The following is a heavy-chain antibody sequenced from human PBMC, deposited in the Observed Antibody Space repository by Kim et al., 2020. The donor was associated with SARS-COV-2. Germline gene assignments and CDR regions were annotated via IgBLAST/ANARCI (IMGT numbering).Heavy chain of an antibody. CDR2: IWYDGSNK. D-gene: IGHD1-26*01. J-gene: IGHJ6*02. V-gene: IGHV3-33*06. CDR1: GFTFSSYG. CDR3: AKGATRALKWELPETDYYYGMDV. Sequence: GGSLRLSCAASGFTFSSYGMHWVRQAPGKGLEWVAVIWYDGSNKYYADSVKGRFTISRDNSKNTLYLQMNSLRAEDTAVYYCAKGATRALKWELPETDYYYGMDVWGQGTTVTVSS.